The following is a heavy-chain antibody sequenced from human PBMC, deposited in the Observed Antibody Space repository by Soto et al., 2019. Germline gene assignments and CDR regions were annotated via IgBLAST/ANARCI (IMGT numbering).Heavy chain of an antibody. CDR3: ARRRGSSSYPVRVSWLERYFDY. Sequence: GSLRLSCAASGFTFSSYAMSWVRQAPGKGLEWIGEINHSGSTNYNPSLKSRVTISVDTSKNQFSLKLSSVTAADTAVYYCARRRGSSSYPVRVSWLERYFDYWGQGTLVTVSS. J-gene: IGHJ4*02. D-gene: IGHD6-6*01. CDR2: INHSGST. CDR1: GFTFSSYA. V-gene: IGHV4-34*01.